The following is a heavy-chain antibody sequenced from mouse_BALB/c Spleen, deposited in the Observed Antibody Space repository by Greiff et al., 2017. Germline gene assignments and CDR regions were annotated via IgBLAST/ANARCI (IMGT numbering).Heavy chain of an antibody. Sequence: DVHLVESGPGLVKPSQSLSLTCSVTGYSITSGYYWNWIRQFPGNKLEWMGYISYDGSNNYNPSLKNRISITRDTSKNQFFLKLNSVTTEDTATYYCARVGYYAMDYWGQGTSVTVSS. V-gene: IGHV3-6*02. J-gene: IGHJ4*01. D-gene: IGHD3-3*01. CDR2: ISYDGSN. CDR1: GYSITSGYY. CDR3: ARVGYYAMDY.